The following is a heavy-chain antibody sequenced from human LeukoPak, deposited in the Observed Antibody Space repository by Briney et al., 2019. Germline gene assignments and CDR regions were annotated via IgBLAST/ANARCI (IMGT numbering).Heavy chain of an antibody. J-gene: IGHJ4*02. CDR3: ARSGEGQLSG. Sequence: PGGSLRLSCAASGFTFRDYFVSWVRQAPGKGMEWISYISNTGSPIYFADSVKGRFTISRDNSKNSLYLQMNSLRAEDTAVYYCARSGEGQLSGWGQGTLVTVSS. D-gene: IGHD3-16*01. CDR1: GFTFRDYF. CDR2: ISNTGSPI. V-gene: IGHV3-11*01.